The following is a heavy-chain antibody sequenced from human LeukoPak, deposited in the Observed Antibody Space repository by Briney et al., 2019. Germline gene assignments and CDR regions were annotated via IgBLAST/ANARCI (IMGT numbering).Heavy chain of an antibody. Sequence: PGGSLRLSCAASGFTFSSYAMSWVRQAPGKGLEWVSAISGSGGSTYYADSVKGRFTISRDNSKNTLYLQMNSLRAEDTAVYYCAKGRNDYVWGSYDYWGQGTLVTVSP. CDR3: AKGRNDYVWGSYDY. V-gene: IGHV3-23*01. CDR2: ISGSGGST. J-gene: IGHJ4*02. CDR1: GFTFSSYA. D-gene: IGHD3-16*01.